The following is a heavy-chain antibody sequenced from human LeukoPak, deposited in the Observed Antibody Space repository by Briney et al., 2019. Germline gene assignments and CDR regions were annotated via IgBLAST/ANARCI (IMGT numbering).Heavy chain of an antibody. Sequence: SETLSLTCAVYGGSFSGYYWSWIRQPPGKGLEWIGEINHSGSTNYNPSLKSRVTISVDTSKNQFSLKLSSVTAADTAVYYCARGREGDIVVVPAANPNDYWAREPWSPSPQ. CDR3: ARGREGDIVVVPAANPNDY. V-gene: IGHV4-34*01. D-gene: IGHD2-2*01. CDR1: GGSFSGYY. J-gene: IGHJ4*02. CDR2: INHSGST.